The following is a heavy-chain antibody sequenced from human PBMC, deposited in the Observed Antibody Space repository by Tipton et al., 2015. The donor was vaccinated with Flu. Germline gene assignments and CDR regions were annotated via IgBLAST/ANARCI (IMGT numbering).Heavy chain of an antibody. D-gene: IGHD2-21*02. CDR1: GGSISSSSYY. CDR2: IYYSGST. J-gene: IGHJ6*02. Sequence: TLSLTCTVSGGSISSSSYYWGWIRQPPGKGLEWIGSIYYSGSTYYNPSLKSRVTISVDTSKNQFSLKLSSVTAADTAVYYCARDPTQRCGGDCYSTCASYYGMDVWGQGP. CDR3: ARDPTQRCGGDCYSTCASYYGMDV. V-gene: IGHV4-39*07.